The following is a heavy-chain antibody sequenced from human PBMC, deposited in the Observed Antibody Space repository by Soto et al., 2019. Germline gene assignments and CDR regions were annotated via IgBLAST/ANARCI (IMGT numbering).Heavy chain of an antibody. CDR1: GYSFTSYW. V-gene: IGHV5-51*01. CDR2: ICPGDSDT. J-gene: IGHJ6*02. D-gene: IGHD2-8*01. Sequence: GESLKISCKGSGYSFTSYWIGWVRQMPGKGLEWMGIICPGDSDTRYSPSFQGQVTISADKSISTAYLQWSSLKASDTAMYYCARGCTNGVCPYGMDVWGQGTTVTVSS. CDR3: ARGCTNGVCPYGMDV.